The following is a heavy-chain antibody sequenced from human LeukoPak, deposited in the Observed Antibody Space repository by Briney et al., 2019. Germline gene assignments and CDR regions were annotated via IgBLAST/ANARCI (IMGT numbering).Heavy chain of an antibody. CDR2: IKQDGSEK. Sequence: PGGSLRLSCAASGFTFSSYWMSWVRQAPGKGLEWVANIKQDGSEKYYVDSVKGRFTISRDNAKNSLYLQMNSLRAEDTAVYYCAREQQLVRYYYYYYGMDVRGQGTTVTVSS. V-gene: IGHV3-7*01. D-gene: IGHD6-13*01. CDR1: GFTFSSYW. J-gene: IGHJ6*02. CDR3: AREQQLVRYYYYYYGMDV.